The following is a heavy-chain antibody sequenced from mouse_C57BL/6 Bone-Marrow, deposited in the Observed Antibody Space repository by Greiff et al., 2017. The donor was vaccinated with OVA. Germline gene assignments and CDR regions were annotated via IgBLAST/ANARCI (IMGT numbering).Heavy chain of an antibody. V-gene: IGHV5-12*01. CDR2: ISNGGGST. Sequence: EVKLQESGGGLVQPGGSLKLSCAASGFTFSDYYMYWVRQTPEKRLEWVAYISNGGGSTYYPDTVKGRFTISRDNAKNTLYLQMSRLKSEDTAMYYCARGGYDGYPWFAYWGQGTLVTVSA. J-gene: IGHJ3*01. D-gene: IGHD2-3*01. CDR3: ARGGYDGYPWFAY. CDR1: GFTFSDYY.